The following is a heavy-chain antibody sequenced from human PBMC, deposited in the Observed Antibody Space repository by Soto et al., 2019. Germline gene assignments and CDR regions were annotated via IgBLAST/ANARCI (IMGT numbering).Heavy chain of an antibody. Sequence: ASVKVSCQAFGYTFTSYSMHWARQAPGQRLEWMGWINTDNGYTRDSQKLQDRVILTRDTSANTAYMEVSSLTSEDTAVYYCARAGNCTSTTCFSGRLDPWGQGTLVTVSS. CDR3: ARAGNCTSTTCFSGRLDP. CDR2: INTDNGYT. V-gene: IGHV1-3*04. D-gene: IGHD2-2*01. CDR1: GYTFTSYS. J-gene: IGHJ5*02.